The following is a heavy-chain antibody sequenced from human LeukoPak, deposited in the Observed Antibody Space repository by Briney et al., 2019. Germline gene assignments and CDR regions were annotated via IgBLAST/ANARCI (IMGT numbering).Heavy chain of an antibody. CDR3: ARLRFLEWLLPEYYFDY. Sequence: NHSGRTNYNPSLKSRVTISVDTSKNQFSLKLSSVTAADTAVYYCARLRFLEWLLPEYYFDYWGQGTLVTVSS. CDR2: NHSGRT. D-gene: IGHD3-3*01. J-gene: IGHJ4*02. V-gene: IGHV4-34*01.